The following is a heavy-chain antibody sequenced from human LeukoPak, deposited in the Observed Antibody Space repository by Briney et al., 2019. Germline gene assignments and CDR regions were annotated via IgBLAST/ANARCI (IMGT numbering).Heavy chain of an antibody. D-gene: IGHD3-22*01. J-gene: IGHJ6*03. CDR3: ARGYDSSGYLYYYYYMDV. Sequence: PSETLSLTCTVSGGSITSSSHHWGWLRQPPGKGLEWIGEINHSGSTNYNPSLKSRVTISVDTSKNQFSLKLSSVTAADTAVYYCARGYDSSGYLYYYYYMDVWGKGTTVTVSS. CDR1: GGSITSSSHH. V-gene: IGHV4-39*07. CDR2: INHSGST.